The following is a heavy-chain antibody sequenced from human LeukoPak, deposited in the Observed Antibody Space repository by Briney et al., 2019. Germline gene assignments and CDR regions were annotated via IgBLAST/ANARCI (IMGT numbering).Heavy chain of an antibody. CDR1: GFTFSTYW. Sequence: GGSLRLSCVASGFTFSTYWMHWVRQAPGKGLVWVSRINSDGTSTSYADSVKGRFTISRDNAKNTLFLHVNSPRAEDTALYYCAREYGDYDFDYWGQGTLVTVSS. CDR2: INSDGTST. J-gene: IGHJ4*02. V-gene: IGHV3-74*01. D-gene: IGHD4-17*01. CDR3: AREYGDYDFDY.